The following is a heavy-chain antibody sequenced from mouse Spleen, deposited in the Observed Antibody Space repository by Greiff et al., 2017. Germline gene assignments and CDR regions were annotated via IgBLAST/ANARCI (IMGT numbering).Heavy chain of an antibody. CDR2: ISSGGDYI. Sequence: EVMLVESGEGLVKPGGSLKLSCAASGFTFSSYAMSWVRQTPEKRLEWVAYISSGGDYIYYADTVKGRFTISRDNARNTLYLQMSSLKSEDTAMYYCTREGFTTVAYWGQGTLVTVSA. V-gene: IGHV5-9-1*02. CDR1: GFTFSSYA. D-gene: IGHD1-1*01. CDR3: TREGFTTVAY. J-gene: IGHJ3*01.